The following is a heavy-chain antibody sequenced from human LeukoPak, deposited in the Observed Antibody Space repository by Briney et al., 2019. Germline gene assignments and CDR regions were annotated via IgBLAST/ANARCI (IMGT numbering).Heavy chain of an antibody. D-gene: IGHD3-22*01. V-gene: IGHV1-18*01. J-gene: IGHJ6*02. CDR2: ISAYNGNT. CDR1: GGTFSSYA. CDR3: AREGVTYYYDSSGYYNYGMDV. Sequence: GASVKVSCKASGGTFSSYAISWVRQAPGQGLEWMGWISAYNGNTNYAQKLQGRVTMTTDTSTSTAYMELRSLRSDDTAVYYCAREGVTYYYDSSGYYNYGMDVWGQGTTVTVSS.